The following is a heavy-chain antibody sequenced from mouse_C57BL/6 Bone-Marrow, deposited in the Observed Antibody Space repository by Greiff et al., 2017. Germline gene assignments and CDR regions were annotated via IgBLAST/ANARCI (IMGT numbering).Heavy chain of an antibody. D-gene: IGHD4-1*01. CDR2: INPYNGDT. J-gene: IGHJ2*01. CDR3: ARRWVFDY. Sequence: EVKLMESGPELVKPGDSVKISCKASGYSFTGYFMNWVMQSHGKSLEWIGRINPYNGDTFYNQKFKGKATLTVAKSSSTAHMELRSLTSEDSAVYYCARRWVFDYWGQGTTLTVSS. V-gene: IGHV1-20*01. CDR1: GYSFTGYF.